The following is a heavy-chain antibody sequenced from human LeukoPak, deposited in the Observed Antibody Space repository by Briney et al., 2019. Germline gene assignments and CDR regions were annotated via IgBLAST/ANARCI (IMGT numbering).Heavy chain of an antibody. CDR2: IYYSGST. CDR1: GGSISSYY. D-gene: IGHD3-3*01. J-gene: IGHJ5*02. V-gene: IGHV4-59*01. Sequence: SPSETLSLTCTVSGGSISSYYWSWIRQPPVKGLEWIGYIYYSGSTNYNPSLKSRVTISVDTSKNQFSLKLSSVTAADTAVYYCARSPPSVLRFLEWSETTWGQGTLVTVSS. CDR3: ARSPPSVLRFLEWSETT.